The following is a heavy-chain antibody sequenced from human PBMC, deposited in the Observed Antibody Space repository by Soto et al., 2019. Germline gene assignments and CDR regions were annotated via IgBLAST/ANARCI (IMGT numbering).Heavy chain of an antibody. CDR2: ISYDGSNK. J-gene: IGHJ2*01. V-gene: IGHV3-30-3*01. D-gene: IGHD1-26*01. CDR3: ARDVWMGELLPWYFDL. Sequence: QVQLVESGGGVVQPGRSLRLSCAASGFTFSSYAMHWVRQAPGKGLEWVAVISYDGSNKYYADSVKGRFTISRDNSKNTLYLQMNSLRSDDTAVHYCARDVWMGELLPWYFDLWGRGTLVTVSS. CDR1: GFTFSSYA.